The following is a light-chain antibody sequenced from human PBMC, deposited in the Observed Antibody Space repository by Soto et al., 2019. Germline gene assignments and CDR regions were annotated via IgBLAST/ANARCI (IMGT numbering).Light chain of an antibody. CDR2: WAS. V-gene: IGKV4-1*01. Sequence: DIVMTQSPDSLAVSLGERATINCKSNRTLFYPSNNKTYLAWYQQKAGQPPKLLIYWASMRESGVPDRFSGSGSGTDFTLTISSLQAEDVANCYCQQYYNTPYTFGQGTKLEIK. CDR3: QQYYNTPYT. J-gene: IGKJ2*01. CDR1: RTLFYPSNNKTY.